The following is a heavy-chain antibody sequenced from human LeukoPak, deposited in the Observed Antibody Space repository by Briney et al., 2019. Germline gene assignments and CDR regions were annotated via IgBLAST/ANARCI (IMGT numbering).Heavy chain of an antibody. CDR1: GGTFSSYA. Sequence: SVKVSCKASGGTFSSYAISWVRQAPGQGLEWMGGIIPIFGTANYAQKFQGRVTITADESTSTAYMELSSLRSEDTAVYYCARARGHGYGDSDFFDYWGQGTLVTVSS. D-gene: IGHD4-17*01. CDR3: ARARGHGYGDSDFFDY. J-gene: IGHJ4*02. V-gene: IGHV1-69*01. CDR2: IIPIFGTA.